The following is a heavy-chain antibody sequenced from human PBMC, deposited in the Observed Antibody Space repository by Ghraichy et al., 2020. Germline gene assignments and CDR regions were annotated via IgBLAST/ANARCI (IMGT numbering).Heavy chain of an antibody. CDR1: GFTVSSNY. D-gene: IGHD3-22*01. J-gene: IGHJ4*02. Sequence: GSLRLSCAASGFTVSSNYMSWVRQAPGKGLEWVSVIYSGGSTYYADSVKGRFTISRDNSKNTLYLQMNSLRAEDTAVYYCARERAYYYDSSGYLDYWGQGTLVTVSS. CDR2: IYSGGST. CDR3: ARERAYYYDSSGYLDY. V-gene: IGHV3-53*01.